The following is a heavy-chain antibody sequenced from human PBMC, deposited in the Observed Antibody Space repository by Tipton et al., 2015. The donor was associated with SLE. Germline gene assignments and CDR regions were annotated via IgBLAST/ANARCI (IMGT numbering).Heavy chain of an antibody. CDR2: TWYDGSNN. V-gene: IGHV3-33*01. CDR3: ARDRRHTSGIYYEGDAFDI. CDR1: GFTFSNYG. Sequence: SLRLSCIASGFTFSNYGMHWVRQAPGKGLEWVAVTWYDGSNNYYADSVKGRFTISRDNSKNNLYLQMNSLRAEDTAVYYCARDRRHTSGIYYEGDAFDIWGQGTMVTVSS. J-gene: IGHJ3*02. D-gene: IGHD3-22*01.